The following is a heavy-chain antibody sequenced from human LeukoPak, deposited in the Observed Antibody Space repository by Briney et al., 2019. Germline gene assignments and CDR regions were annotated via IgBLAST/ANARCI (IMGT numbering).Heavy chain of an antibody. Sequence: SETLSLTCTVSGGSISSSSYYWGWIRQPPGKGLEWIGSIYTSGSTNYNPSLKSRVTISVDTSKNQFSMKLSSVTAADTAVYYCARGPGYCSSTSCYYYYYYMDVWGKGTTVTVSS. CDR3: ARGPGYCSSTSCYYYYYYMDV. CDR2: IYTSGST. J-gene: IGHJ6*03. V-gene: IGHV4-39*07. CDR1: GGSISSSSYY. D-gene: IGHD2-2*01.